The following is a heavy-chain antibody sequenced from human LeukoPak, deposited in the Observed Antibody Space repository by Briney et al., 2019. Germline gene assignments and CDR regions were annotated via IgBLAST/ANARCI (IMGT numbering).Heavy chain of an antibody. CDR3: ARDLGDSSGYSYFDY. Sequence: SETLSLTCTVSGGSISSYYWSWIRQPPGKGLEWIGYIYYSGSTNYNPSLKSRVTISVDTSKNQFSLKLSSVTAADTAVYYCARDLGDSSGYSYFDYWGQGTLVTVSS. V-gene: IGHV4-59*12. D-gene: IGHD3-22*01. J-gene: IGHJ4*02. CDR1: GGSISSYY. CDR2: IYYSGST.